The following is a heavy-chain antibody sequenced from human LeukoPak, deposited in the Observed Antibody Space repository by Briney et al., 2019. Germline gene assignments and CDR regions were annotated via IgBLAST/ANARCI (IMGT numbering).Heavy chain of an antibody. D-gene: IGHD4-11*01. CDR2: IYYSGST. CDR1: GGSISSYY. J-gene: IGHJ6*03. Sequence: SETLSLTCTVSGGSISSYYWSWIRQPPGKGLEWIGYIYYSGSTNYNPSLKSRVTISVDTSKNQFSLKLSSVTAADTAAYYCARRSMTTVSSDYYYYMDVWGKGTTVTVSS. CDR3: ARRSMTTVSSDYYYYMDV. V-gene: IGHV4-59*08.